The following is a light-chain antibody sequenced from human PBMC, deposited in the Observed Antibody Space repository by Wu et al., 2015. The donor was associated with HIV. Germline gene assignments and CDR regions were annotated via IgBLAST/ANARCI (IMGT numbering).Light chain of an antibody. CDR1: QSVVDRY. V-gene: IGKV3-20*01. J-gene: IGKJ5*01. CDR3: QQYGSFPVT. Sequence: ENLLTQSPGTLAVFPGDRVTLSCKANQSVVDRYLAWYQHRPGQPPRVLISQASTGAPDIPDRFSGSGSGTDFSLSISRVDPEDFAVYFCQQYGSFPVTFGPGTRLEVK. CDR2: QAS.